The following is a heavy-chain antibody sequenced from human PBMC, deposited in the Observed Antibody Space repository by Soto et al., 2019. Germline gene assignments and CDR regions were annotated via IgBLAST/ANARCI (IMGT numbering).Heavy chain of an antibody. CDR3: TVTGRPRAQYYYYYYGMDV. V-gene: IGHV3-15*01. CDR2: IKSKTDGGTT. D-gene: IGHD4-4*01. Sequence: GSLRLSCAASGFTFSNAWMSWVRQAPGKGLEWVGRIKSKTDGGTTDYAAPVKGRFTISRDDSKNTLYLQMNSLKTEDIAVYYCTVTGRPRAQYYYYYYGMDVWGQGTTVTVSS. J-gene: IGHJ6*02. CDR1: GFTFSNAW.